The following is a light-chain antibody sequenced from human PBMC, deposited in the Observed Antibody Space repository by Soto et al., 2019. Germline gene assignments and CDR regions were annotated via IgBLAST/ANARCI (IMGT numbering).Light chain of an antibody. CDR1: SSDVGIYNY. CDR3: SSYTSSSTWV. Sequence: QSALTQPASVSGSPGQSITISCTGTSSDVGIYNYVSWYQQHPGKAPKLMIYEVSNRPSGVSNRFSGSKYGNTASLTISGLQAEDEADYYCSSYTSSSTWVFGGGTQLTVL. CDR2: EVS. V-gene: IGLV2-14*01. J-gene: IGLJ3*02.